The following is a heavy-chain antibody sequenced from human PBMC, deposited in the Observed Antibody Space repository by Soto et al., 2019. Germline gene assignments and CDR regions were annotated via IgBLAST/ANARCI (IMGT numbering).Heavy chain of an antibody. Sequence: ASVKVSCKASGYTFTSYAMHWVRQAPGQRLEWMGWINAGNGNTKYSQKFQGRVTITRDTSASTAYMELSSLRSEDTAVYYCARGIYCSGGSCYSPLNDMDVWGQGTTVTVSS. V-gene: IGHV1-3*01. J-gene: IGHJ6*02. CDR1: GYTFTSYA. D-gene: IGHD2-15*01. CDR3: ARGIYCSGGSCYSPLNDMDV. CDR2: INAGNGNT.